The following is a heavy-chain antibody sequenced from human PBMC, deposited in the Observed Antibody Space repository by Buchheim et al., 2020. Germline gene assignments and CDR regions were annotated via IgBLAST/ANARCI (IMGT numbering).Heavy chain of an antibody. CDR2: ISHDGSNK. CDR3: ARDGQTTGAEYFQH. Sequence: QVQLVESGGGVVQPGRSLRLSCAASGFTFSSYAMHWVRQAPGKGLEWVAVISHDGSNKYYADSVKGRFTISRENSKKKLYLQMNSLRAEDTAVYYCARDGQTTGAEYFQHWGQGTL. D-gene: IGHD1-1*01. J-gene: IGHJ1*01. CDR1: GFTFSSYA. V-gene: IGHV3-30-3*01.